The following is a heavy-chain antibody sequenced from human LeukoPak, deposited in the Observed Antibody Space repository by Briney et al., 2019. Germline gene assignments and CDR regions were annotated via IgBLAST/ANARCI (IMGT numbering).Heavy chain of an antibody. Sequence: ASVKVSCKASGYTFTNYDINWVRQAPGQGLEWMGWINPNSGGTNYAQKFQGWVTMTRDTSISTAYMELSRLRSDDTAVYYCARVKQWLSSGYMDVWGKGTTVTVSS. CDR1: GYTFTNYD. D-gene: IGHD6-19*01. J-gene: IGHJ6*03. CDR2: INPNSGGT. CDR3: ARVKQWLSSGYMDV. V-gene: IGHV1-2*04.